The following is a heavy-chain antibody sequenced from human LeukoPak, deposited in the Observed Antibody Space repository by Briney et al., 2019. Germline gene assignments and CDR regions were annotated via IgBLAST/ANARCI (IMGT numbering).Heavy chain of an antibody. CDR2: ISGSGGNT. CDR3: AKVQTTVTTWADY. Sequence: PGGSLRLSCAASGFTFSIYAMTWVRQAPGRGLEWVSVISGSGGNTYYAHSVKGRFTISRDNSKNTLYLQMNSLRAEDTAVYYCAKVQTTVTTWADYWGQGTLVTVSS. D-gene: IGHD4-17*01. V-gene: IGHV3-23*01. CDR1: GFTFSIYA. J-gene: IGHJ4*02.